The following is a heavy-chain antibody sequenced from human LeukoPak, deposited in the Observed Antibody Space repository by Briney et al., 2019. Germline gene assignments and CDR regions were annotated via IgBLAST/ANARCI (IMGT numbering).Heavy chain of an antibody. J-gene: IGHJ4*02. D-gene: IGHD5-24*01. V-gene: IGHV3-23*01. CDR3: ARDYKYAFDN. CDR2: VTGGGGTT. CDR1: GFTFRSYA. Sequence: GGSLRLSCAASGFTFRSYAMSWVRQAPGKGLEWVSTVTGGGGTTYYADSVKGRFTISGDKAKNSLYLQMNSLRVEDTAVYYCARDYKYAFDNWGQGTLVTVSS.